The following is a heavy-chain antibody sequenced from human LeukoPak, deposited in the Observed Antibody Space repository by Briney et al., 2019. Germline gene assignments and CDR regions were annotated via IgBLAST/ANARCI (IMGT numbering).Heavy chain of an antibody. D-gene: IGHD3-22*01. CDR3: ARVAGSITMIGNWFDP. CDR1: GGTFSSYA. J-gene: IGHJ5*02. V-gene: IGHV1-69*06. CDR2: IIPIFGTA. Sequence: GASVKVSCKASGGTFSSYAISWVRQAPGQGLEWMGGIIPIFGTANYAQKFQGRVAITADKSTSTAYMELSSLRSEDTAVYYCARVAGSITMIGNWFDPWGQGTLVTVSS.